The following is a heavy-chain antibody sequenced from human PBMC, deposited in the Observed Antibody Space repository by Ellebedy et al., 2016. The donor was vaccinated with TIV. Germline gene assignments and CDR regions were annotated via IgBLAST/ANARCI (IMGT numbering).Heavy chain of an antibody. D-gene: IGHD1-14*01. CDR2: ISFDGRNQ. J-gene: IGHJ4*02. CDR1: GFTFSGRA. CDR3: ARGDDHTNHLDQIYYFDN. V-gene: IGHV3-30-3*01. Sequence: GGSLRLXCAASGFTFSGRAMHWVRQAPGKGLEWVAFISFDGRNQFYAESVKGRFTIARDNSQNTLFLQMNSLGGEDTAVYYCARGDDHTNHLDQIYYFDNWGRGTLVTVSS.